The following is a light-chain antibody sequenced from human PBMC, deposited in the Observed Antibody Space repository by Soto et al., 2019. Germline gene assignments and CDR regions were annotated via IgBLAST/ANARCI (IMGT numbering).Light chain of an antibody. CDR3: QKYDSAPLT. CDR1: QGISDF. CDR2: AAS. J-gene: IGKJ4*01. Sequence: DIQMTQSPSSLSASVGDRVTITCRASQGISDFLAWYQQKPGKTPKLLISAASTLRPGVTSRFSGRGSGTDCTLTISSLQPEDVATYYCQKYDSAPLTFGGGTKVEIK. V-gene: IGKV1-27*01.